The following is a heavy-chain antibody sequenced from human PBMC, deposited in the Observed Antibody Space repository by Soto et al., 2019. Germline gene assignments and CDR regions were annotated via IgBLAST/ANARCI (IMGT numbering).Heavy chain of an antibody. CDR3: ARDQVAVAGTPFDY. D-gene: IGHD6-19*01. CDR2: ISSSSSYI. Sequence: EVQLVESGGGLVKPEGSLRLSCAASGFTFSSYSMNWVRQAPGKGLEWVSSISSSSSYIYYADSVKGRFTISRDNAKNSLYLQMNSLRAEDTAVYYCARDQVAVAGTPFDYWGQGTLVTVSS. V-gene: IGHV3-21*01. CDR1: GFTFSSYS. J-gene: IGHJ4*02.